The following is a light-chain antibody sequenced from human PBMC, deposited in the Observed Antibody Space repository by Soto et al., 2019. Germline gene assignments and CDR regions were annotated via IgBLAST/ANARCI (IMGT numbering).Light chain of an antibody. CDR1: SSNIGAGYD. J-gene: IGLJ2*01. Sequence: QSVLTQPPSVSGAPGQRVTISCTGSSSNIGAGYDVHWYQQLPGTAPKLLIYGSSSRPSGVPDRFSGSKSGTSASLAITGLQAEDAADYYCQSYDSSLSGSVVFGGGTKLTVL. CDR2: GSS. V-gene: IGLV1-40*01. CDR3: QSYDSSLSGSVV.